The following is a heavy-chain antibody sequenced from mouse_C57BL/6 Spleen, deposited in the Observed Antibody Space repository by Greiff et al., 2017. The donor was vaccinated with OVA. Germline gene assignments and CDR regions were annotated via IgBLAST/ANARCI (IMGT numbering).Heavy chain of an antibody. D-gene: IGHD1-1*01. J-gene: IGHJ3*01. CDR2: ILPGSGST. CDR3: ASRTGAYYPAWCAY. CDR1: GYTFTGYW. Sequence: VKLVESGAELMKPGASVKLSCKATGYTFTGYWIEWVKQRPGHGLEWIGEILPGSGSTNYNEKFKGKAHFTADTSSTPAYIHLSSLPTEDSSIDDCASRTGAYYPAWCAYWGQGTLVTVSA. V-gene: IGHV1-9*01.